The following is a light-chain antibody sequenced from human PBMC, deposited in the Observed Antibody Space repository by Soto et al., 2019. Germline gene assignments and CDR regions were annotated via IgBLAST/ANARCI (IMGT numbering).Light chain of an antibody. CDR3: QPSYSTPLT. V-gene: IGKV1-39*01. Sequence: DIQMPQPPSSLSASVGDRITITCRASQSISTSLNWHQQKPGKPPKLLIYAASTLQSGVPSRFTGSGSGKDFTLTISSLQPEDFATYYCQPSYSTPLTFGGGTKVEIK. J-gene: IGKJ4*01. CDR1: QSISTS. CDR2: AAS.